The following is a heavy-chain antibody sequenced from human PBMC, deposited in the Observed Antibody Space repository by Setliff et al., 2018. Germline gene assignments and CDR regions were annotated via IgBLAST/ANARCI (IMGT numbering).Heavy chain of an antibody. D-gene: IGHD2-8*01. CDR3: RRLVRFCTRVSCQRLSGGDF. J-gene: IGHJ4*02. CDR2: IKDSDYST. V-gene: IGHV3-23*05. Sequence: PGESLKISCVGSGFTIGGYAMTWVRQVPGKGLEWISSIKDSDYSTYYADSVKGRFTISRDNSKNTLYLQMNGLRAEDSALYYCRRLVRFCTRVSCQRLSGGDFWGQGTQVTVSS. CDR1: GFTIGGYA.